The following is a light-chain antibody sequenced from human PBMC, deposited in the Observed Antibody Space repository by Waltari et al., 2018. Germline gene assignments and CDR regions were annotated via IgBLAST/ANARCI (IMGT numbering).Light chain of an antibody. Sequence: QSVLTQPPSVSGAPGQTVTISCPGTYPHVGAGYDVHWYQQVPGAAPNLLIFGNNNRPSGVPDRFSGSKSAASASLAITGLQADDEADYFCQSYDSSLSGFYVFGSGTKVTVL. V-gene: IGLV1-40*01. CDR1: YPHVGAGYD. CDR2: GNN. J-gene: IGLJ1*01. CDR3: QSYDSSLSGFYV.